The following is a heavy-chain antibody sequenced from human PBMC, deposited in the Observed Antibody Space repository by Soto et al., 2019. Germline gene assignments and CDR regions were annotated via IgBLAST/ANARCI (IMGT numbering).Heavy chain of an antibody. CDR2: ITPVFETP. D-gene: IGHD3-16*02. CDR3: SRAIHVYNYRVDF. Sequence: QVQLVQSGAEVKQPGSSVRVACEVSGGTFTSDAISWVRQAPGQGLEWMGGITPVFETPNYAQKFQGRGTITSDESTESTGTAYMELNRLTSDDTAVYYFSRAIHVYNYRVDFWGQGTTVTVS. J-gene: IGHJ6*02. V-gene: IGHV1-69*01. CDR1: GGTFTSDA.